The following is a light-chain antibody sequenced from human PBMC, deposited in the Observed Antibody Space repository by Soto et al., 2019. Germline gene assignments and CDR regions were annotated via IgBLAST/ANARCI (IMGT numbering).Light chain of an antibody. CDR2: GAS. J-gene: IGKJ2*01. CDR1: QSVSSN. Sequence: EIVMTQSPATLSVSPGERATLSCRASQSVSSNLAWYQQKPGQAPRLLIYGASTRATGIPARFSGSGSGTESPLTISSLQSEDFAVYYCQQYNNWPPAFGQGTKLEIK. CDR3: QQYNNWPPA. V-gene: IGKV3D-15*01.